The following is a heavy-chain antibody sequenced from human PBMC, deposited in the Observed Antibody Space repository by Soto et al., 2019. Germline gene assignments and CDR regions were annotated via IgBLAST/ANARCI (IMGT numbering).Heavy chain of an antibody. V-gene: IGHV3-74*02. CDR3: ARAQLLPDDAFDA. CDR2: INGDGSST. J-gene: IGHJ3*01. Sequence: VQLVESGGGVVQPGRSLRLSCAASGFTFSNFWMHWVHQAPGKGPVWASRINGDGSSTSHADSVKGRFTISRDNAENTLFLQMSGLRAEDTAVYYCARAQLLPDDAFDAWGRGTVVTVSS. CDR1: GFTFSNFW. D-gene: IGHD2-2*01.